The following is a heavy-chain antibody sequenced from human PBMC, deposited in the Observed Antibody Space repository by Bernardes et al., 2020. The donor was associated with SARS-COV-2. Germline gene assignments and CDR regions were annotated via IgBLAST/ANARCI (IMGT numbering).Heavy chain of an antibody. V-gene: IGHV3-9*01. CDR2: ISWNSGSI. Sequence: GGSLRLSCAASGFTFDDYAMHWVRQAPGKGLEWVSGISWNSGSIGYADSVKGRFTISRDNAKNSLYLQMNSLRAEDTALYYCAKVAYGGNQDAFDIWGQGTMVTVSS. D-gene: IGHD4-17*01. J-gene: IGHJ3*02. CDR3: AKVAYGGNQDAFDI. CDR1: GFTFDDYA.